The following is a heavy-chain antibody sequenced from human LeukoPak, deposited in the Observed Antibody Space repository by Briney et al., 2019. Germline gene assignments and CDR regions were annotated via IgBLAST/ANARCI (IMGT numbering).Heavy chain of an antibody. D-gene: IGHD2-2*01. CDR3: ARRYCSSTRCQQQDY. CDR2: INPNSGGT. Sequence: ASVKVSYKASGYTFTGYYMHWVRQAPGQGLEWMGWINPNSGGTNYAQKFQGRVTMTRDTSISTAYMELSRLRSDDTAVYYCARRYCSSTRCQQQDYWGQGTLVTVSS. CDR1: GYTFTGYY. J-gene: IGHJ4*02. V-gene: IGHV1-2*02.